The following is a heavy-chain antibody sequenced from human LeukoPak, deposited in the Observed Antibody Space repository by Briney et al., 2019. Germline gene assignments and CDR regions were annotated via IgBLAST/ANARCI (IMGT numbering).Heavy chain of an antibody. CDR3: AKRATAGGFDS. CDR1: GFSFSSYA. D-gene: IGHD6-13*01. CDR2: SSGSGDSA. V-gene: IGHV3-23*01. J-gene: IGHJ4*02. Sequence: GGSLRLSCEATGFSFSSYAMSWVRQAPGEGLEWVSASSGSGDSADYADAVKGRFTIFRDNSKSTLYLQMTSLRVDDTAVYYCAKRATAGGFDSWGQGTLVTVSS.